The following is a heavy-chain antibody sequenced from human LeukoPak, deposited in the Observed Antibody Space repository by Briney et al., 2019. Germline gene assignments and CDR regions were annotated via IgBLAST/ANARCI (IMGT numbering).Heavy chain of an antibody. CDR3: ARSIVGASPFDY. V-gene: IGHV2-70*11. J-gene: IGHJ4*02. CDR1: GFSLSTSGMC. D-gene: IGHD1-26*01. Sequence: SGPALVKPTQTLTLTCTFSGFSLSTSGMCVSWIRQPPWKALEWLARIDWDDDKYYSTSLKTRLTISKDTSKNQVVLTMTNMDPVDTAPYYCARSIVGASPFDYWGQGTLVTVSS. CDR2: IDWDDDK.